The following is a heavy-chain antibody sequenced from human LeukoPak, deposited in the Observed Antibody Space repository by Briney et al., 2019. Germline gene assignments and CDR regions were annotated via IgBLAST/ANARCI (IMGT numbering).Heavy chain of an antibody. J-gene: IGHJ6*02. CDR3: ARVTLSRMAHYYAMDV. V-gene: IGHV1-18*01. CDR1: GYTFTSYG. Sequence: ASVKVSCKASGYTFTSYGISWVRQAPGQGLEWMGWISAYNGNTNYAQKLQGRVTMTTDTSTSTAYMELRSLRSDDTAVYYCARVTLSRMAHYYAMDVWGQGTTATVSS. D-gene: IGHD5-24*01. CDR2: ISAYNGNT.